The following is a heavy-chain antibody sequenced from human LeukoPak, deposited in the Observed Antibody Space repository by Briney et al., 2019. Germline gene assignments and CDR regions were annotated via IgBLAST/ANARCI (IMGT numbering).Heavy chain of an antibody. CDR3: VKDLSDRDVDY. Sequence: QPGRSLRLSCAASGFTFSWYGMNWVRQAPGRGLEYVSAISKNGGNTYYVDSVKGRFTISRDNSKNTLYLQMNSLRVEDTAVYFCVKDLSDRDVDYWGQGTLVTVSS. V-gene: IGHV3-64D*06. J-gene: IGHJ4*02. CDR1: GFTFSWYG. CDR2: ISKNGGNT. D-gene: IGHD2-21*02.